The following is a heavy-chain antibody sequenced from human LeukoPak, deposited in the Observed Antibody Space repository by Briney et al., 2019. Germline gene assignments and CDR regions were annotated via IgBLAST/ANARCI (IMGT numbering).Heavy chain of an antibody. CDR2: ISAYNGNT. V-gene: IGHV1-18*01. J-gene: IGHJ5*02. CDR1: GYTFTSYG. CDR3: ARVPIVVVPAASYNWFDP. D-gene: IGHD2-2*01. Sequence: ASVKVSCKASGYTFTSYGISWVRQAPGQGLEWMGWISAYNGNTNYAQKLQGRVTMTTDTSTSTAYMELRSLRSDDTAVYYCARVPIVVVPAASYNWFDPWGQGTLVTVSS.